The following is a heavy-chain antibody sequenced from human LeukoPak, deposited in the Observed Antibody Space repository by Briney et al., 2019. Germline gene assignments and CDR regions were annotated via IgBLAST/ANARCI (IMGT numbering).Heavy chain of an antibody. D-gene: IGHD3-16*01. Sequence: SQTLSLACTLSCRSISSRGYYWGWIHQYPWNGLEWFGSSYYSGSNYYHPSLKSRLTISVDTSNNQFSLNLSSVTAADTAVYYCAKVLRGTGNWFDPWGEGTLVTVSS. J-gene: IGHJ5*02. CDR1: CRSISSRGYY. V-gene: IGHV4-31*03. CDR3: AKVLRGTGNWFDP. CDR2: SYYSGSN.